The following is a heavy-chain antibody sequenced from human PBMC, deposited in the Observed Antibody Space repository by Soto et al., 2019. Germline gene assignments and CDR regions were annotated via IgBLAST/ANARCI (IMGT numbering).Heavy chain of an antibody. CDR1: GFTFGNNW. J-gene: IGHJ4*02. CDR2: MNSDGSTT. CDR3: ATAEVDY. Sequence: XVSLRLSCAASGFTFGNNWMHWVRQAPGKGLEWVSRMNSDGSTTDYAGSVKGRFTVSRDNAKSTLYLQMNSLRADDTAVYYCATAEVDYWGPGTLVTVSS. V-gene: IGHV3-74*01.